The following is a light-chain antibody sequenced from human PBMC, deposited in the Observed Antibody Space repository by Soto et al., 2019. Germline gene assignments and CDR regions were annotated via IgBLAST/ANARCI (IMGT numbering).Light chain of an antibody. J-gene: IGKJ4*01. V-gene: IGKV3-20*01. CDR3: QHYKTWTLA. CDR1: QSVSSSY. CDR2: GAS. Sequence: EILLTQSPGTLSLSPGERATLSCRASQSVSSSYLAWYQQKPGQAPRLLIYGASTRATGIPARFSGSGSGTELTLTISSLKYEDFAVYYCQHYKTWTLAFGGGTKVDIK.